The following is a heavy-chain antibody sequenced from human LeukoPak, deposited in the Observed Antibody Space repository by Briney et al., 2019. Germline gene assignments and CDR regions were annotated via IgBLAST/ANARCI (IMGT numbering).Heavy chain of an antibody. CDR1: GYTLTELS. J-gene: IGHJ3*02. CDR2: FDPEDGET. Sequence: ASVKVSCKVSGYTLTELSMHWVRQAPGKGLEWMGGFDPEDGETIYAQKFQGRVTMTEDTSTDTAYMELSSLRSEDTAVYYCATRSRRGSYYDAFDIWGQGKMVTVSS. V-gene: IGHV1-24*01. CDR3: ATRSRRGSYYDAFDI. D-gene: IGHD1-26*01.